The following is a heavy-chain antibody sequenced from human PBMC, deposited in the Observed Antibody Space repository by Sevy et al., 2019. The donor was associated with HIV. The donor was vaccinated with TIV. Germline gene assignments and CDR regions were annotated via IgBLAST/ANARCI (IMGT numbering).Heavy chain of an antibody. CDR3: AGAVGARYYFDY. V-gene: IGHV3-30-3*01. Sequence: GGSLRLSCAASGVTFSSYAMHWVHQAPGKRLEWVAVISYDGSNKYYADSVKGRFTISRDNSKNTLYLQMNSLRAEDTAVYYCAGAVGARYYFDYWGQGILVTVSS. J-gene: IGHJ4*02. CDR2: ISYDGSNK. CDR1: GVTFSSYA. D-gene: IGHD1-26*01.